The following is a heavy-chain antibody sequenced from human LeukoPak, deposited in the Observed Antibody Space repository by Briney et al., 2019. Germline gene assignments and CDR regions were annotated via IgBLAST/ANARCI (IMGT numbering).Heavy chain of an antibody. V-gene: IGHV3-7*01. D-gene: IGHD6-19*01. Sequence: GGSLRLSCAASGFTFSSYSMNWVRQAPGKGLEWVANIKQDGSEKYYVDSVKGRFTISRDNAKNSLYLQMNSLRAEDTAVYYCARAGVYSSGWYGFDYWGQGTLVTVSS. CDR2: IKQDGSEK. CDR3: ARAGVYSSGWYGFDY. CDR1: GFTFSSYS. J-gene: IGHJ4*02.